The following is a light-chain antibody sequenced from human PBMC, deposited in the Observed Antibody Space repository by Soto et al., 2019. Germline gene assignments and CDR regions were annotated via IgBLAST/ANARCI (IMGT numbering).Light chain of an antibody. CDR3: ATWDDSLSGVV. CDR2: TNN. Sequence: QSVPTQPPSASVTPGQRVTMSCSGSSSNIGVNYVYWYQQLPGTAPKLLIYTNNQRPSGVPDRFSGSKSGTSASLAISGLRSEDEADYHCATWDDSLSGVVFGGGTKLTVL. J-gene: IGLJ2*01. V-gene: IGLV1-47*01. CDR1: SSNIGVNY.